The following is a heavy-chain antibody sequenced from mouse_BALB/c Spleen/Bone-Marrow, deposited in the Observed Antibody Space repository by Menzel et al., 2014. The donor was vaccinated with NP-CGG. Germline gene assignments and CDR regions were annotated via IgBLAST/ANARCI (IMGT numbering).Heavy chain of an antibody. CDR2: IDPANGNA. Sequence: VQLQQSGAELVKPGASVKLSCTASGFNIKDTYMHWVKQRPEQGLEWIGGIDPANGNAKYDPKFQGKATITADTSSNTAYMQHSSLTSEDTAVYYCARYRLGTYFDFWGQGTTLTVSS. J-gene: IGHJ2*01. V-gene: IGHV14-3*02. CDR3: ARYRLGTYFDF. D-gene: IGHD2-14*01. CDR1: GFNIKDTY.